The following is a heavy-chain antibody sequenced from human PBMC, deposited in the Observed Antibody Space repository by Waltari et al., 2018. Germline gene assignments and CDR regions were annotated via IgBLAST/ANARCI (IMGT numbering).Heavy chain of an antibody. J-gene: IGHJ4*02. D-gene: IGHD2-15*01. CDR2: INSDGSTT. CDR1: GFTFNNYW. Sequence: EVQLVESGGGLVQPGGSLRVSCTTSGFTFNNYWMPWVRQTPGRGLVWVSRINSDGSTTTYADSVRGRFTISRDNARNTLYLQMNSLRADDTAVYYCARGDTVVVVPAPTLDYWGQGTLVTVSS. V-gene: IGHV3-74*01. CDR3: ARGDTVVVVPAPTLDY.